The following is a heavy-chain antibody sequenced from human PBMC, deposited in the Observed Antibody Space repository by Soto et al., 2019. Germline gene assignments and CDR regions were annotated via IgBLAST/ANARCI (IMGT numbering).Heavy chain of an antibody. D-gene: IGHD4-17*01. CDR1: GYTFTSYG. CDR3: ARVGQYGDYALNLFDP. Sequence: ASVKVSCKASGYTFTSYGISWVRQAPGQGLEWMGWISAYNGNTNYAQKLQGRVTMTTDTSTSTAYMELRSLRSDDTAVYYCARVGQYGDYALNLFDPWGQGTLVTVSS. V-gene: IGHV1-18*01. J-gene: IGHJ5*02. CDR2: ISAYNGNT.